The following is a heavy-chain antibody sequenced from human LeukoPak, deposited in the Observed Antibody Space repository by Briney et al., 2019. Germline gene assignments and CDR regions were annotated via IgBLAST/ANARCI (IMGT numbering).Heavy chain of an antibody. CDR1: GGTFSSYA. CDR2: VIPIFGTA. Sequence: GASVKVSCKASGGTFSSYAISWVRQAPGQGLEWMGGVIPIFGTANYAQKFQGRVTITADESTSTAYMELSSLRSEDTAVYYCARPTSSVGAPSLDWYFDLWGRGTLVTVSS. CDR3: ARPTSSVGAPSLDWYFDL. V-gene: IGHV1-69*13. J-gene: IGHJ2*01. D-gene: IGHD1-26*01.